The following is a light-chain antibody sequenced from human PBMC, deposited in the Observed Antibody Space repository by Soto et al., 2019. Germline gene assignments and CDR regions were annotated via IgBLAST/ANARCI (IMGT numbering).Light chain of an antibody. CDR3: TSYTSISLYV. V-gene: IGLV2-14*01. CDR2: EVS. Sequence: QSGLTQPASVSGSPGQSITISCTGTSSAVGGYNYVSWYQQHPGKAPKLMIYEVSNRPSGVSNRCSGSKSGNTASLTISGLQAVDEADYYCTSYTSISLYVFGTGTKVTVL. CDR1: SSAVGGYNY. J-gene: IGLJ1*01.